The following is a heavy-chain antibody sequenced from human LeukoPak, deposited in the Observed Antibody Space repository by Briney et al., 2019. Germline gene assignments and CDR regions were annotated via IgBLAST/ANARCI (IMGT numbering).Heavy chain of an antibody. Sequence: PGESLSLSCAASGFTFSTYAMSWVRQAPGSGLEWVSTISASGDTTYYADSVKGRFTISRDNSKNTLYLQMNSLRAEDTAVYYCAKTYYYGSGSLFDYWGQGTLVTVSS. CDR2: ISASGDTT. CDR3: AKTYYYGSGSLFDY. J-gene: IGHJ4*02. CDR1: GFTFSTYA. D-gene: IGHD3-10*01. V-gene: IGHV3-23*01.